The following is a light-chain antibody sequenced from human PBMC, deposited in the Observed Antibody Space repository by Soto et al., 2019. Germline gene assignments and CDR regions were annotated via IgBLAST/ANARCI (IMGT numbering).Light chain of an antibody. CDR1: STDVGGYNY. J-gene: IGLJ1*01. CDR3: SSYTSSSTYV. CDR2: DVS. Sequence: QSALTQPASVSGSPGQSITISCTGTSTDVGGYNYVSWYQQHPGKAPKLMIYDVSNRPSGVSNRFSGSKYGNTASLTISGLQAEDEADYYCSSYTSSSTYVFGTETKVTVL. V-gene: IGLV2-14*03.